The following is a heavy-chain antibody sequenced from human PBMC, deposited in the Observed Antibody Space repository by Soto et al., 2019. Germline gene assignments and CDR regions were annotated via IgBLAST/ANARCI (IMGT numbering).Heavy chain of an antibody. Sequence: SETLSLTCTVSGGSISSSNYWWGWIRQPPGKGLEWIGYIYYSGSTYYNPSLKSRVTISVDTSKNQFSLKLTSVTAADTALYYCARVDGSGSYQFDPWGQGTLVTVSS. D-gene: IGHD3-10*01. CDR3: ARVDGSGSYQFDP. J-gene: IGHJ5*02. V-gene: IGHV4-30-4*08. CDR1: GGSISSSNYW. CDR2: IYYSGST.